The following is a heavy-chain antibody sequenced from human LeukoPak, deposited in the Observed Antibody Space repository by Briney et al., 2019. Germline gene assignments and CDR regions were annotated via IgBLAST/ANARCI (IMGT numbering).Heavy chain of an antibody. CDR3: ATEGQCGFTTCPGLEY. V-gene: IGHV4-39*07. CDR1: GGSISSSSYY. CDR2: IYYSGTT. Sequence: SETLSLTCTVSGGSISSSSYYWGWIRQPPGKRLEWIGSIYYSGTTYYNPSLKSRVTISVDTSKNQFSLRLTSVTAADSAVYYCATEGQCGFTTCPGLEYWGQGTLVTVSS. J-gene: IGHJ4*02. D-gene: IGHD2-2*01.